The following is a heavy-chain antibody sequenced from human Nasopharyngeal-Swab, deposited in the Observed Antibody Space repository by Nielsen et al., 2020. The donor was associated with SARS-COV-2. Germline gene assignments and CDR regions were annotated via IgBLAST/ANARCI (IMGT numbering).Heavy chain of an antibody. CDR1: GFTFSNYA. CDR3: ARDPDGWKPFDH. V-gene: IGHV3-30-3*01. CDR2: VANDAGFK. D-gene: IGHD4-23*01. J-gene: IGHJ4*02. Sequence: GESLKISCAASGFTFSNYAMHWVRQAPGKGLEWVAVVANDAGFKHYADSVKGRFTISRDNSENTLSLQMNSLRPEDTAVYYCARDPDGWKPFDHWGQGTLVTVSS.